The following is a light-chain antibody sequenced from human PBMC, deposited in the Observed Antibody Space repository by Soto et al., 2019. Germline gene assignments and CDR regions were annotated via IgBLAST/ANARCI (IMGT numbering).Light chain of an antibody. J-gene: IGKJ4*01. CDR3: QQYTDWPWGT. CDR2: DAS. CDR1: QSVSSY. V-gene: IGKV3-11*01. Sequence: EIVLTQSPATLPLSPGERATLSCRASQSVSSYLAWYQQKPGQAPRLLIYDASNRATGIPARFSGSGSGTDFTLTISSLEPEDFAVYYCQQYTDWPWGTFGGGTKVGIK.